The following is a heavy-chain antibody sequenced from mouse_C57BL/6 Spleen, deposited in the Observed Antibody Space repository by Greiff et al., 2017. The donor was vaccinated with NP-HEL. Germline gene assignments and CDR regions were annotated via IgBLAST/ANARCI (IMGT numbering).Heavy chain of an antibody. CDR1: GYAFSSSW. D-gene: IGHD1-1*01. CDR3: ASTVVARYFDY. V-gene: IGHV1-82*01. J-gene: IGHJ2*01. Sequence: QVQLQQSGPELVKPGASVKISCKASGYAFSSSWMNWVKQRPGKGLEWIGRIYPGDGDTNYNGKFKGKATLTADKSSSTAYMQLSSLTSEDSAVYFCASTVVARYFDYWGQGTTLTVSS. CDR2: IYPGDGDT.